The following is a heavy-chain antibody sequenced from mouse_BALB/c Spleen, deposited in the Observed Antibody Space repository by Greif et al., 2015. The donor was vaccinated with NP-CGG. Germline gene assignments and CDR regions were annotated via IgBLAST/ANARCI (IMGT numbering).Heavy chain of an antibody. V-gene: IGHV1-87*01. J-gene: IGHJ1*01. CDR1: GYTFTSYW. CDR3: ARYYRYDGDWYFDV. CDR2: IYPGDGDT. D-gene: IGHD2-14*01. Sequence: VQLQQSGAELARPGASVKLSCKASGYTFTSYWMQWVKQRPGQGLEWIGAIYPGDGDTRYTQKFKGKATLTADKSSSTAYMQLSSLASEDSAVYYCARYYRYDGDWYFDVWGAGTTVTVSS.